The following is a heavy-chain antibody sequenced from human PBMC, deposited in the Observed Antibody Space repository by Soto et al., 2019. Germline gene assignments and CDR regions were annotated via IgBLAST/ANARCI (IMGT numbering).Heavy chain of an antibody. CDR1: GGSFSGYY. D-gene: IGHD1-7*01. J-gene: IGHJ4*02. Sequence: SETLSLTCAVYGGSFSGYYWSWIRQPPGKGLEWIGEINHSGSTNYNPSLKSRVTISKNTLSLQMDSLKTEDTGLYYCTTDRGITELVIFASWGLGTLVTVSS. V-gene: IGHV4-34*06. CDR2: INHSGST. CDR3: GITELVIFAS.